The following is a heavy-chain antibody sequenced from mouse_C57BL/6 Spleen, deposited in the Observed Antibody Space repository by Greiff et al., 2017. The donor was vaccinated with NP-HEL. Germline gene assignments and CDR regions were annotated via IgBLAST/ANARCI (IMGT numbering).Heavy chain of an antibody. J-gene: IGHJ2*01. Sequence: QVHVKQSGAELVKPGASVKISCKASGYAFSSYWMNWVKQRPGKGLEWIGQIYPGDGDTNYNGKFKGKATLTADKSSSTAYMQLSSLTSEDSAVYFCARSNYYGSSPDYWGQGTTLTVSS. CDR2: IYPGDGDT. CDR3: ARSNYYGSSPDY. D-gene: IGHD1-1*01. V-gene: IGHV1-80*01. CDR1: GYAFSSYW.